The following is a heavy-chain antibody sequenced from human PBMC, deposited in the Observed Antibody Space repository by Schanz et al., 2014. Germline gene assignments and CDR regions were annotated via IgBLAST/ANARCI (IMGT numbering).Heavy chain of an antibody. CDR3: ARAGYDADNWFDP. CDR2: ITGTGTV. CDR1: GFTFSTHA. V-gene: IGHV3-48*01. D-gene: IGHD2-2*01. Sequence: VQLVESGGGVVQPGRSLRLSCAASGFTFSTHAMHWVRQAPGKGLEWISYITGTGTVMYADSVKGRFTISRDNGKNSLSLQMNSLRVEDTAVYYCARAGYDADNWFDPWGQGTLXTVSS. J-gene: IGHJ5*02.